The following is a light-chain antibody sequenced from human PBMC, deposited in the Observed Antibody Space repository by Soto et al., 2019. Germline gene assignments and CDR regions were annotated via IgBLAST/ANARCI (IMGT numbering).Light chain of an antibody. CDR2: DNN. J-gene: IGLJ2*01. V-gene: IGLV1-51*01. CDR3: VTWDMQLRV. Sequence: QSVLTQPPSVSAAPGQKVTISCSGSTSTIGVNYVSWYQQFPGTAPKLLIYDNNKRPSGIPDRFSGSKTGTSATLDITGLQTGAEADYYCVTWDMQLRVFGGGTKLTVL. CDR1: TSTIGVNY.